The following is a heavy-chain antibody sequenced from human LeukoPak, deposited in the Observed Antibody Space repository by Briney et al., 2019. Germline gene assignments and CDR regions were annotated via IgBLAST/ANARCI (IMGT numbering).Heavy chain of an antibody. D-gene: IGHD6-6*01. CDR3: ARSSPYYFDY. CDR1: GGSINTYY. Sequence: TSETLSLTCTVSGGSINTYYWTWIRQPPGKGLEWIGYIHYSGSTNYNPSLKSRVTISVDTSKNQFSLTLSSVTAADTAVYYCARSSPYYFDYWGQGTLVTVSS. V-gene: IGHV4-59*08. J-gene: IGHJ4*02. CDR2: IHYSGST.